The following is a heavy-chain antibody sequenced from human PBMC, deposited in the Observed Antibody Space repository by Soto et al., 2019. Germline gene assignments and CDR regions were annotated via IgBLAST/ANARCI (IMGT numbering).Heavy chain of an antibody. Sequence: SVKVSCKASGGTFSSYAISWVRQAPGQGLEWMGGIIPIFGTANYAQKFQGWVTMTRDTSISTAYMELSRLRSDDTAVYYCARYGRSGWSEWAFDIWGQGTMVTVSS. CDR1: GGTFSSYA. V-gene: IGHV1-69*05. CDR2: IIPIFGTA. J-gene: IGHJ3*02. D-gene: IGHD6-19*01. CDR3: ARYGRSGWSEWAFDI.